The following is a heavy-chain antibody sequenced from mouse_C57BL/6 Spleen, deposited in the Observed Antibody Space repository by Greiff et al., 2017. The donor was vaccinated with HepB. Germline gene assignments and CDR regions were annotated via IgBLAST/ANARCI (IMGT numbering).Heavy chain of an antibody. V-gene: IGHV1-59*01. D-gene: IGHD1-1*01. J-gene: IGHJ4*01. CDR3: ARSSGTTGGSSAMDY. CDR1: GYTFTSYW. Sequence: VKLQQPGAELVRPGTSVKLSCKASGYTFTSYWMHWVKQRPGQGLEWIGVIDPSDSYTNYNQKFKGQATLTVDTSSSTAYMQLSSLTSEDSAVYYCARSSGTTGGSSAMDYWGQGTSVTVSS. CDR2: IDPSDSYT.